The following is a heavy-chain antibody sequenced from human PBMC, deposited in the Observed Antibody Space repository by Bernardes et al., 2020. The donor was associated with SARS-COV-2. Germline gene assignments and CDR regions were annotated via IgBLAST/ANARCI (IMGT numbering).Heavy chain of an antibody. D-gene: IGHD1-26*01. CDR1: GFTLSDHY. V-gene: IGHV3-72*01. CDR3: ARPPHSGAYSDY. J-gene: IGHJ4*02. Sequence: GGSLRLSCAASGFTLSDHYMDWVRQAPGKGLEWVGRSRNKANSYTTDYAASVKGRFTISRDDSKNSVYLQMNSLQTEDTALYYCARPPHSGAYSDYWGQGTLVTVSS. CDR2: SRNKANSYTT.